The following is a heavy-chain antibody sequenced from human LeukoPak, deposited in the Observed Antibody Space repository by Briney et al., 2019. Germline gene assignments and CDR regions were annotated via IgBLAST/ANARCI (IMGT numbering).Heavy chain of an antibody. CDR1: GGSISSSSYY. CDR3: AGGGRDGYAFDY. CDR2: IYYSGST. D-gene: IGHD5-24*01. Sequence: SETLSLTCTVSGGSISSSSYYWGWIRQPPGKGLEWIGSIYYSGSTYYNPSLKSRVTISVDTSKNQFSLKLSSVTAADTAVYYCAGGGRDGYAFDYWGQGTLVTVSS. J-gene: IGHJ4*02. V-gene: IGHV4-39*07.